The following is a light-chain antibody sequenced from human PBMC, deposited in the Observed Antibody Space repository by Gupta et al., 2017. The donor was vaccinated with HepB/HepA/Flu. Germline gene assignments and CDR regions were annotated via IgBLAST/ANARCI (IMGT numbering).Light chain of an antibody. V-gene: IGKV3-20*01. CDR3: QQYGGVIT. CDR1: QTVTSDF. J-gene: IGKJ5*01. Sequence: EILLTQSPGTLSLSPGERATLSCRASQTVTSDFLAWYQQKPGQAPRLLIYGSSTRATGIPDRFSGGGSGTDFTLTISRREPEDCAVYYCQQYGGVITFGPGTRLE. CDR2: GSS.